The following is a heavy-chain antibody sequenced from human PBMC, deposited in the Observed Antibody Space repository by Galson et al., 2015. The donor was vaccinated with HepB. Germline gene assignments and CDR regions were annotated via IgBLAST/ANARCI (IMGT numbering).Heavy chain of an antibody. CDR1: GFTFSSYW. J-gene: IGHJ4*02. Sequence: SLRLSCAASGFTFSSYWMHWVRQVPGMGLVWVSRINSDGSTTNYADSLKGRFTISRDNAKNTLYLQMNSLRAEDTAIYYCARALFDDWGQGILVTVSS. CDR3: ARALFDD. V-gene: IGHV3-74*01. CDR2: INSDGSTT.